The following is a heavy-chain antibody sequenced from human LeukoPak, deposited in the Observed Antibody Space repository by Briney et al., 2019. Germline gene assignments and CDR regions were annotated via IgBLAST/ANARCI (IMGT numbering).Heavy chain of an antibody. CDR3: ARDQFITIFGVVIIEYYYMDV. D-gene: IGHD3-3*01. V-gene: IGHV4-61*02. CDR1: GGSISSGSYY. CDR2: IYTSGST. J-gene: IGHJ6*03. Sequence: PSETLSLTCTVSGGSISSGSYYWSWIRQPAGKGLEWIGRIYTSGSTNYNPSLKSRVTISVDTSKNQFSLKLSSVTAADTAVYYCARDQFITIFGVVIIEYYYMDVWGKGTTVTVSS.